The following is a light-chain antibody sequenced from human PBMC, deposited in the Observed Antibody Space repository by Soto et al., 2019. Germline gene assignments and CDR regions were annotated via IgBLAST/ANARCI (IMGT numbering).Light chain of an antibody. V-gene: IGLV1-47*01. J-gene: IGLJ3*02. CDR3: ATWHDSLRVWV. Sequence: QPVLTQPPSASGTPGQRVTISCSASSSNIGSNSVYWYQQLPGTAPKLLIYRNNQRPSGVPDRISGSKSGTSASLAISGLRSEDEADYYCATWHDSLRVWVFGGGTKVTVL. CDR2: RNN. CDR1: SSNIGSNS.